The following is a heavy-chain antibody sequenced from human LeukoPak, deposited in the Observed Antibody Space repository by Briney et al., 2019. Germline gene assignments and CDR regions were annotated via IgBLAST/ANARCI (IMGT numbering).Heavy chain of an antibody. D-gene: IGHD3-10*01. Sequence: GGSLRLSCAASGFTFSDYYMSWTRQAPGKGLEWVSYISSSGSTIYYADSVKGRFTISRDNAKNSLYLQMNSLRAEDTAVYYCARDRGSYGSGSYPLDYWGQGTLVTVSS. V-gene: IGHV3-11*01. CDR2: ISSSGSTI. J-gene: IGHJ4*02. CDR3: ARDRGSYGSGSYPLDY. CDR1: GFTFSDYY.